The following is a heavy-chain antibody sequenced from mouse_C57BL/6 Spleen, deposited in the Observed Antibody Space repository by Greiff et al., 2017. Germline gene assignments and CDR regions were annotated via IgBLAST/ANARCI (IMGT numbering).Heavy chain of an antibody. CDR2: ISSGGSYT. V-gene: IGHV5-6*02. CDR1: GFTFSSYG. Sequence: DVMLVESGGDLVKPGGSLKLSCAASGFTFSSYGMSWVRQTPDKRLEWVATISSGGSYTYYPDSVKGRFTISRDNAKNTLYLQMSSLKSEDTAMYYCARQGDWDPFAYWGQGTLVTVSA. CDR3: ARQGDWDPFAY. D-gene: IGHD4-1*01. J-gene: IGHJ3*01.